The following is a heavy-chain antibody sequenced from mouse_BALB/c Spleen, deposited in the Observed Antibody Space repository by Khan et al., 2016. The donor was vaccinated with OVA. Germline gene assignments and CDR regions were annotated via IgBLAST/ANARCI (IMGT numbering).Heavy chain of an antibody. Sequence: QVQLKASGPGLVAPSQSLSITCTISGFSLTNYGVHWVRQPPGKGLEWLVVIWSDGSTAYNSALNSRLSISKDNSKSQVFLKMNSLQTDDTAMYYWARQPDYHYYSMDDWGQGTSVTVSS. V-gene: IGHV2-6-1*01. CDR3: ARQPDYHYYSMDD. CDR2: IWSDGST. D-gene: IGHD1-1*02. CDR1: GFSLTNYG. J-gene: IGHJ4*01.